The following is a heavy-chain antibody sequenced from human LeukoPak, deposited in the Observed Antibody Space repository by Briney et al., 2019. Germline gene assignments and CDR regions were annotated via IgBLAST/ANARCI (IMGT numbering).Heavy chain of an antibody. D-gene: IGHD4-17*01. Sequence: GGSLRLSCAASGFTFSNYIMSWVRQTPGKGLEWVSSISIRSGYKYYADSVKGRFTISRDNAKNSLYLQMNSLRAEDTAVYYCARDLSTVTNLYYFDYWGQGTLVTVSS. V-gene: IGHV3-21*01. CDR2: ISIRSGYK. J-gene: IGHJ4*02. CDR1: GFTFSNYI. CDR3: ARDLSTVTNLYYFDY.